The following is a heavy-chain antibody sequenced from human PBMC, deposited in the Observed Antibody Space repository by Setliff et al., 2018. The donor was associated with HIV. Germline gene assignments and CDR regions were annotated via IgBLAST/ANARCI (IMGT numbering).Heavy chain of an antibody. Sequence: PSETLSLTCAVYGRSFSGYYWNWIRQPAGKGLEWIGCIYTSGNTNYDPSLKNRVTISVDTSKNQFSLKLASVTAADTAVYFCARRSDWFDPWGQGTLVTVSS. V-gene: IGHV4-4*09. J-gene: IGHJ5*02. CDR1: GRSFSGYY. CDR3: ARRSDWFDP. CDR2: IYTSGNT.